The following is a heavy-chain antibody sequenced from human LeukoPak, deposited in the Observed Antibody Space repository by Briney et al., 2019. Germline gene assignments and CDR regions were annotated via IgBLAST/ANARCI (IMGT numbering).Heavy chain of an antibody. D-gene: IGHD1-26*01. CDR1: GGTFSSYT. Sequence: ASVNVSCKASGGTFSSYTISWVRQAPGQGLEWMGRIIPILGIANYAQKFQGRVTITADKSTSTAYMELSSLRSEDTAVYYCARDPGYSGSSNFDYWGQGTLVTVSS. CDR2: IIPILGIA. CDR3: ARDPGYSGSSNFDY. J-gene: IGHJ4*02. V-gene: IGHV1-69*04.